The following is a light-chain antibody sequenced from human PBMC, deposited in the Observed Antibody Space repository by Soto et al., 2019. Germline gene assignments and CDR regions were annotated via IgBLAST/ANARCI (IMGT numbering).Light chain of an antibody. CDR3: QSFDSSLTAWV. CDR2: AYT. Sequence: QSVLTQPPSVSGAPGQRVTISCTGSNSNIGAGYDLHWYQQFPGAAPKLLIFAYTNRPSGVPDRFSGSKSDTSASLAITGLQADDEADYYCQSFDSSLTAWVFGGGTKVPS. V-gene: IGLV1-40*01. J-gene: IGLJ3*02. CDR1: NSNIGAGYD.